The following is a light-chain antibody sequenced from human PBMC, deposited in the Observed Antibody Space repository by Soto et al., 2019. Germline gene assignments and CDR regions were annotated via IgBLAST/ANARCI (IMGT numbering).Light chain of an antibody. CDR2: GAS. J-gene: IGKJ1*01. V-gene: IGKV3-15*01. CDR1: ETVAPN. Sequence: EVVMTQSPATLSVSPGERATLSCRASETVAPNLAWYQQKPGQAPRLLISGASTRAAGISARFRGSGSGTEFTLTISSLRSEDSAIYYCQQYFEWPPMTFGQGTKVEI. CDR3: QQYFEWPPMT.